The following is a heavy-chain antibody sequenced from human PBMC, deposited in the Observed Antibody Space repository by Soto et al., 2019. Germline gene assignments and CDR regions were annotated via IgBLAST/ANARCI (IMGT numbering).Heavy chain of an antibody. V-gene: IGHV3-9*01. CDR2: IAWNSDII. D-gene: IGHD3-10*01. CDR1: GFRFEDYA. CDR3: AKDHYGSAIYGMDV. Sequence: EVQLVESGGGLVQPGRSLRLSCAASGFRFEDYAMHWVRQAPGKGLEWVSGIAWNSDIIGYADSVKGRFTISRDNGKNSLYMQMNSLRPEDTAFYYCAKDHYGSAIYGMDVWGKGTTVTVSS. J-gene: IGHJ6*04.